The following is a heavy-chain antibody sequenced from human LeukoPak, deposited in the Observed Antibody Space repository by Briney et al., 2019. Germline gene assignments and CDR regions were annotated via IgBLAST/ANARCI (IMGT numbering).Heavy chain of an antibody. V-gene: IGHV3-74*01. J-gene: IGHJ4*02. CDR2: ISTDGSRK. CDR1: GFTFSSYW. D-gene: IGHD1-14*01. Sequence: GGSLRLSCAASGFTFSSYWMHWVRQAPGKGLVRVSRISTDGSRKDYADSVKGRFTISRDNAKNTLYLQMNSLRAEDTAVYYCARSYGTIVFDYWGQGILVTVSS. CDR3: ARSYGTIVFDY.